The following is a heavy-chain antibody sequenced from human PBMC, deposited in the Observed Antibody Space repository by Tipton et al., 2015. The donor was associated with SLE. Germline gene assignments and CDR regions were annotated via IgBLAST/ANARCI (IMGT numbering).Heavy chain of an antibody. CDR1: GDSISPYY. CDR2: VSISGNT. V-gene: IGHV4-4*07. Sequence: TLSLTCNVSGDSISPYYWSWIRQPAGKGLEWIGRVSISGNTNYNPSLKSRVTMSLDTSKNQLSLELTSVTAADTAVYYCAREALYLSTIPDAFHFWGQGTSVTVSS. D-gene: IGHD5-24*01. J-gene: IGHJ3*01. CDR3: AREALYLSTIPDAFHF.